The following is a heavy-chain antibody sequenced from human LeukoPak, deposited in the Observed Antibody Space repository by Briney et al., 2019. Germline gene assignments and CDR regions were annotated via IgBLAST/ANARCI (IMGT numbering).Heavy chain of an antibody. Sequence: GRSLRLSCAASGFTFSRYAMHWVRQAPGKGLEWVAVTSPDGNEKYYADSVKGRSTISRDNSKNTVFLQMNSLSTEDTAVYSCFTGSAYYYDSWGQGTLVTVSS. CDR1: GFTFSRYA. CDR2: TSPDGNEK. V-gene: IGHV3-30*01. J-gene: IGHJ5*01. D-gene: IGHD3-22*01. CDR3: FTGSAYYYDS.